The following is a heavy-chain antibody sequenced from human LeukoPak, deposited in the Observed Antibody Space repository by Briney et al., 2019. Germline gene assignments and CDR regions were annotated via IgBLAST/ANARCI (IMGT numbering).Heavy chain of an antibody. CDR2: IKQDGSEK. J-gene: IGHJ6*03. Sequence: GGYLRPPCAAFGCTFSRYWMSWVRRAPGKGRGGVANIKQDGSEKYYLDSMKGRFTISRDNAKNSLYLQMNSPRAEDTAVYYCARVGGSWYTYSYMDVWGKGTTVTVSS. CDR3: ARVGGSWYTYSYMDV. D-gene: IGHD6-13*01. V-gene: IGHV3-7*01. CDR1: GCTFSRYW.